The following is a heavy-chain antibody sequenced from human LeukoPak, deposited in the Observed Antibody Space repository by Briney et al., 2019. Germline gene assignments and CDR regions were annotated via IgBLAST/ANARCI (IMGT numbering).Heavy chain of an antibody. CDR3: AKTSFRLLRGGYFDY. D-gene: IGHD1-26*01. CDR1: GFTFSNAW. Sequence: PGGSLRLSCAASGFTFSNAWMSWVRQAPGKGLEWVSAISGSGGSTHYADSVKGRFTISRDNSKNTLYLQMNSLRAEDTAVYYCAKTSFRLLRGGYFDYWGQGTLVTVSS. J-gene: IGHJ4*02. V-gene: IGHV3-23*01. CDR2: ISGSGGST.